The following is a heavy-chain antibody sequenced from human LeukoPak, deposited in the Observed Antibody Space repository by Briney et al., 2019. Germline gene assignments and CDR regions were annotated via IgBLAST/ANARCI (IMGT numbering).Heavy chain of an antibody. CDR1: GYSFTNFW. J-gene: IGHJ4*02. CDR2: SYPGDSHT. V-gene: IGHV5-51*01. CDR3: ARVGSGATPFDY. Sequence: GESLKISCKGYGYSFTNFWIGWVRQMPGKGLEWMGISYPGDSHTRHSPSFQGQVTITADKSINTAYLQWSSLKASDTAMYYCARVGSGATPFDYWGQGTLVTVSS. D-gene: IGHD1-26*01.